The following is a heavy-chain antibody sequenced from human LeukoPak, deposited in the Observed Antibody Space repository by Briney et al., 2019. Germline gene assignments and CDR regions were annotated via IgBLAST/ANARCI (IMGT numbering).Heavy chain of an antibody. V-gene: IGHV3-30*18. CDR2: ISYDGSNK. D-gene: IGHD6-19*01. CDR3: AKDGPSSGWYFGAFDI. J-gene: IGHJ3*02. Sequence: GGSLRLSCAASGFTFSSYGMHWVRQAPGKGLEWVVVISYDGSNKYYADSVKGRFTISRDNSKNTLYLQMNSLRAEDAAVYYCAKDGPSSGWYFGAFDIWGQGTMVTVSS. CDR1: GFTFSSYG.